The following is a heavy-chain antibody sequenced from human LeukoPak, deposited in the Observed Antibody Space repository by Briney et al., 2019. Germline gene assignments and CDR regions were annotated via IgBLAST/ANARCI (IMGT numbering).Heavy chain of an antibody. CDR1: GYTLSGYY. D-gene: IGHD6-19*01. J-gene: IGHJ4*02. V-gene: IGHV1-2*02. CDR3: ARGSISGSFLYYFDY. Sequence: ASVKVSCKASGYTLSGYYMYWVRQAPGQGLEWMGWINPNSGGTNYAQKFQGRVTITRDTSASTAYMELSSLRSEDMAVYYCARGSISGSFLYYFDYWGQGTLVTVSS. CDR2: INPNSGGT.